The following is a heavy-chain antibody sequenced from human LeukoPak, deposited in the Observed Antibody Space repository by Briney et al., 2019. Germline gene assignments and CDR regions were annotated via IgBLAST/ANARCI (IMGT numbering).Heavy chain of an antibody. CDR3: ARHYGDYDHSFDY. J-gene: IGHJ4*02. CDR1: SGDSMSNYY. Sequence: PSETLSLTCTVSSGDSMSNYYWTWIRQSPGKGLEWIGYIAYINSSGSTNYNPSLKSRVTISVDTSKNQFSLKLSSVTAADTAVYYCARHYGDYDHSFDYWGQGTLVTVSS. D-gene: IGHD4-17*01. CDR2: INSSGST. V-gene: IGHV4-59*08.